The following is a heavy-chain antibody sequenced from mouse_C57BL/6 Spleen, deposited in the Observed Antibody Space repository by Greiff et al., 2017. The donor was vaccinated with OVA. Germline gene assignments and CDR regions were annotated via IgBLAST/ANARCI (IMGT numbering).Heavy chain of an antibody. V-gene: IGHV1-82*01. Sequence: VQLQQSGPELVKPGASVKISCKASGYAFSSSWMNWVKQRPGKGLEWIGRIYPGDGDTNYNGKFKGKATLTADKSSSTAYMQLSSLTSEDSAVYFCAREDGLRDWGQGTTLTVSS. CDR2: IYPGDGDT. CDR3: AREDGLRD. J-gene: IGHJ2*01. D-gene: IGHD1-1*01. CDR1: GYAFSSSW.